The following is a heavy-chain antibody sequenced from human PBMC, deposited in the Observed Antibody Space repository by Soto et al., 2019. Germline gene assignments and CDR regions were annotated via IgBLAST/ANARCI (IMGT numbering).Heavy chain of an antibody. CDR1: GFTFSSYG. J-gene: IGHJ4*02. CDR2: ISYDGSNK. D-gene: IGHD3-3*01. V-gene: IGHV3-30*18. CDR3: AKDTMDPLRFLEWSGGFDY. Sequence: QVQLVESGGGVVQPGRSLRLSCAASGFTFSSYGMHWVRQAPGKGLEWVAVISYDGSNKYYADSVKGRFTISRDNSKNTLYLQKNRLRAEDTAVYYCAKDTMDPLRFLEWSGGFDYWGQGTLVTVSS.